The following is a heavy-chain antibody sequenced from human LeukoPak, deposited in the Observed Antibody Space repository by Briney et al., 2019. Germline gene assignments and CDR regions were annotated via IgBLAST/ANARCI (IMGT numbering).Heavy chain of an antibody. CDR3: ARAYGSGSFPLYYFDY. D-gene: IGHD3-10*01. V-gene: IGHV1-18*01. J-gene: IGHJ4*02. CDR2: ISAYNGNT. CDR1: GYTFTSYG. Sequence: ASVKVSCKASGYTFTSYGISWMRQAPGQGLEWMGWISAYNGNTNYAQKLQGRVTMTTDTSTSTAYMELSRLRSDDTAVYYCARAYGSGSFPLYYFDYWGQGTLVTVSS.